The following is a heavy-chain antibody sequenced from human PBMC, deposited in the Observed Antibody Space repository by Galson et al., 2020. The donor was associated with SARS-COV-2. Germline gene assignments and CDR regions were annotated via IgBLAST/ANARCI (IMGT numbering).Heavy chain of an antibody. CDR2: ISYDGSNK. Sequence: GESLKISCAASGFTFSSYAMHWVRQAPGKGLEWVAVISYDGSNKYYADSVKGRFTISRDNSKNTLYLQMNSLRAEDTAVYYCAREGVITIDAFDIWGQGTMVTVSS. V-gene: IGHV3-30*01. CDR1: GFTFSSYA. J-gene: IGHJ3*02. D-gene: IGHD3-22*01. CDR3: AREGVITIDAFDI.